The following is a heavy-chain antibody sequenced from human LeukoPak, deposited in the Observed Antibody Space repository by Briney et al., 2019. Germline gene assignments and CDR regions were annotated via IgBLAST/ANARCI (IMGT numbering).Heavy chain of an antibody. V-gene: IGHV3-21*04. J-gene: IGHJ4*02. CDR1: GFTFSRFS. CDR2: ISSSGTYI. CDR3: AKIMGRSTSSLDY. Sequence: GGSLRLSCAASGFTFSRFSMNWVRQAPGKGLEWVSSISSSGTYIYYADSVKGRFTISRDNSKNTLYLQMNSLRVEDTAVYYCAKIMGRSTSSLDYWGQGTLVTVSS. D-gene: IGHD1-26*01.